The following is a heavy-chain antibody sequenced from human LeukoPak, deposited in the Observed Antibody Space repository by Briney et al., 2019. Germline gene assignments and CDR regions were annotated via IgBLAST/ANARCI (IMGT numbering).Heavy chain of an antibody. V-gene: IGHV4-30-4*01. CDR1: GGSISSGDYY. CDR2: IYYSGST. D-gene: IGHD3-10*01. CDR3: ARGEIRGVSPSHFDY. J-gene: IGHJ4*02. Sequence: SETLSLTCTVSGGSISSGDYYWSWIRQPPGKGLEWIGYIYYSGSTYYNPSLKSRVTISVDTSKYQFSLKLSSVTAADTAVYYCARGEIRGVSPSHFDYWGQGTLVTVSS.